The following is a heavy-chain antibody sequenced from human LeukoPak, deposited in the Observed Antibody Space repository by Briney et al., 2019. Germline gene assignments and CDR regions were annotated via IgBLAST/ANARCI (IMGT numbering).Heavy chain of an antibody. CDR1: GYTFTGYY. CDR2: INPKSGGT. CDR3: ARDYSTYCSSTSCQTAHDI. Sequence: ASVKVSCKASGYTFTGYYMHWVRQAPGQGLEWMGWINPKSGGTNYAQKFQGRVTMTRDTSISTAYMELSRLRSDDTAVYYCARDYSTYCSSTSCQTAHDIWGQGTMVTVSS. D-gene: IGHD2-2*01. V-gene: IGHV1-2*02. J-gene: IGHJ3*02.